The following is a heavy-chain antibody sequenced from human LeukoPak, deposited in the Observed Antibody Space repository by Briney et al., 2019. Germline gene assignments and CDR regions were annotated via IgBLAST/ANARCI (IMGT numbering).Heavy chain of an antibody. V-gene: IGHV3-53*01. Sequence: GGSLRLSCAASGFTVSSNYMSWVRQAPGKGLEWVSVIYSGGSTYYADSVKGRFTISRDNSKNTLYLQMNSLSAEDTAVYYCARAFLGDAATNFDYWGQGTLVTVSS. CDR3: ARAFLGDAATNFDY. D-gene: IGHD4-17*01. CDR1: GFTVSSNY. J-gene: IGHJ4*02. CDR2: IYSGGST.